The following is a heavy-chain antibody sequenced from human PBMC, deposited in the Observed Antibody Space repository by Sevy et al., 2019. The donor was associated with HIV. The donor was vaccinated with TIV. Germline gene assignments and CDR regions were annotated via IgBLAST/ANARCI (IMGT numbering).Heavy chain of an antibody. D-gene: IGHD6-19*01. V-gene: IGHV4-31*03. Sequence: SETLSLTCTVSGGSINSGGYHWSWIRQHPGKGLEWIGYIYYSGTAYYNPSLKSRVTISLDTSKNQFSLSLRSVTAADTAVYYCARHSSGWYYFDYWGQGTLVTVSS. CDR2: IYYSGTA. CDR3: ARHSSGWYYFDY. J-gene: IGHJ4*02. CDR1: GGSINSGGYH.